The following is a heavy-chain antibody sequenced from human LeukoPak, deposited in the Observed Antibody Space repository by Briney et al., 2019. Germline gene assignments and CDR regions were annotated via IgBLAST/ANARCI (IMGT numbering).Heavy chain of an antibody. CDR2: INSDGTST. J-gene: IGHJ4*02. Sequence: GGSLTLSCAASGFTFSIYWMHWVRQAPGKGLVWVSRINSDGTSTNYADSVKGRFTISRDNAKNTLYLQMNSLRAEDTAVYYCARDGRSGNFDKWGQGTLVSVSS. CDR3: ARDGRSGNFDK. V-gene: IGHV3-74*01. D-gene: IGHD1-26*01. CDR1: GFTFSIYW.